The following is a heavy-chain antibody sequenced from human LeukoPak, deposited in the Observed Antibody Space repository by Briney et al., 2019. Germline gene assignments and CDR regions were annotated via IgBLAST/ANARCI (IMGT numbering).Heavy chain of an antibody. CDR3: TRGRRRPAATHFEY. J-gene: IGHJ4*02. CDR1: GGSFSGYY. Sequence: SETLSLTCAVYGGSFSGYYWSWIRQPPGKGLEWIGEINHSGSTNYNPSLKSRVTISVDTSKNQFSLKLSSVTAADTAVYYCTRGRRRPAATHFEYWGQGTLVTVSS. D-gene: IGHD2-15*01. CDR2: INHSGST. V-gene: IGHV4-34*01.